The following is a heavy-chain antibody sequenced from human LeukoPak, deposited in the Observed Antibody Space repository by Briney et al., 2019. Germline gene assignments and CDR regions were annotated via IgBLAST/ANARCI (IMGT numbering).Heavy chain of an antibody. CDR2: ITTSSTTI. V-gene: IGHV3-48*01. CDR1: GFTFSGYS. D-gene: IGHD3-10*01. Sequence: GGSLRLSCTASGFTFSGYSMNWVRQAPRKGLEWVAYITTSSTTIYYADSVRGRFTISRDNARNSLYLQMNGLRAEDSAVYYCARNFGSGSFLDYWGQGILVTLSS. CDR3: ARNFGSGSFLDY. J-gene: IGHJ4*02.